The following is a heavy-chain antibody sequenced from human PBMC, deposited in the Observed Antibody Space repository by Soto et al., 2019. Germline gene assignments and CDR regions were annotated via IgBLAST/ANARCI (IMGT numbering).Heavy chain of an antibody. Sequence: GGSLRPSCAASGFTFSTYSMNWVRQPPGKGLEWISYISSGSSTIYYADSVKGRFTISRDNAKNSLYLQMNSLRAEDTAVYYCARAVGAPAVFDYWGQGILVTVSS. CDR2: ISSGSSTI. J-gene: IGHJ4*02. CDR3: ARAVGAPAVFDY. D-gene: IGHD6-13*01. V-gene: IGHV3-48*01. CDR1: GFTFSTYS.